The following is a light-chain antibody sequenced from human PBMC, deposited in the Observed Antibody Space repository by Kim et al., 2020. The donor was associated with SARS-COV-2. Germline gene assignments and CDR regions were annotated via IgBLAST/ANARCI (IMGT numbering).Light chain of an antibody. CDR2: QDS. CDR1: KLGDKY. Sequence: SVATEQTASITCSGEKLGDKYACWYQQKPGQSPVLVIYQDSKRPSGIPERFSGSNSGNTATLTISGTQAMDEADYYCQAWDSSTAVFGGGTQLTVL. CDR3: QAWDSSTAV. V-gene: IGLV3-1*01. J-gene: IGLJ3*02.